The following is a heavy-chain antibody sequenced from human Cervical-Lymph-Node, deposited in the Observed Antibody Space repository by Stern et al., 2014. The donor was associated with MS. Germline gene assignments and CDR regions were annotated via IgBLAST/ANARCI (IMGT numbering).Heavy chain of an antibody. CDR1: GFTFADYA. CDR2: IWTDGSKN. J-gene: IGHJ6*02. Sequence: VQLVESGGGVVQPGGSQRLSCTASGFTFADYAMEWVRQVPGKGLEWVAMIWTDGSKNYSGYSVRGRFSVSRDNSRNTLYLQMKSLSLEDTAVYYCARKIPDYYYYAMDVWGQGTTVTVSS. CDR3: ARKIPDYYYYAMDV. V-gene: IGHV3-33*01.